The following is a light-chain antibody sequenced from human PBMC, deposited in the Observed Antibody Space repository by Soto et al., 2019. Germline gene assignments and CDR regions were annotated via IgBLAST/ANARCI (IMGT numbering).Light chain of an antibody. CDR1: QGIRNW. CDR2: GAA. V-gene: IGKV1-12*01. CDR3: QQAHRFPFT. Sequence: DIQMTQSPSSVSASVGDIVTITCRASQGIRNWLTWYQQKPGKGPNLLIYGAATLQTGVPSRFSGRGFGTEFTLIINTLQPEDFATYYCQQAHRFPFTFGVGTKVDVK. J-gene: IGKJ4*01.